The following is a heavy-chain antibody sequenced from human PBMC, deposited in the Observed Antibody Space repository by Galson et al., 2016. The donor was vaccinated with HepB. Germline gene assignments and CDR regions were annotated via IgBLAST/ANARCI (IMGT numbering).Heavy chain of an antibody. Sequence: PLSLTCTVSGGSISSGSNYWSWIRQPAGKGLEWIGRIYTSGSTNYNPSLRGRVSISVDTSKNQFSLNLKYVTAADTAVYYCAGGGVSDPRSTRIFGDFDQRNYFDYWGQGILVTVSS. CDR3: AGGGVSDPRSTRIFGDFDQRNYFDY. J-gene: IGHJ4*02. D-gene: IGHD3-3*02. V-gene: IGHV4-61*02. CDR1: GGSISSGSNY. CDR2: IYTSGST.